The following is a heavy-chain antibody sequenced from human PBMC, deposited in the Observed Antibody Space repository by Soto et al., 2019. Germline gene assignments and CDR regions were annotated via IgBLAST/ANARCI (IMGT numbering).Heavy chain of an antibody. CDR1: GYTFTSYG. V-gene: IGHV1-18*01. CDR2: ISAYNGNT. Sequence: ASVKVSCKASGYTFTSYGISRVRQAPGQGLEWMGWISAYNGNTNYAQKLQGRVTMTTDTSTSTAYMELRSLRSDDTAVYYCARSISGYSYGYYYYYGMDVWGQGTTVTVSS. D-gene: IGHD5-18*01. J-gene: IGHJ6*02. CDR3: ARSISGYSYGYYYYYGMDV.